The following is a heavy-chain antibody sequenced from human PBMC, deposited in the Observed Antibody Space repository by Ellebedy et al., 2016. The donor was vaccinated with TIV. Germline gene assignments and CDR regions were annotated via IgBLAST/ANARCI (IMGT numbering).Heavy chain of an antibody. D-gene: IGHD3-10*01. Sequence: SETLSLTXTVSGYSISSGYYWGWIRQPPGKGLEWIGSIYHSGSTYYNPSLKSRVTISVDTSKNQFSLKLSSVTAADTAVYYCARGHFRRFGELSRYYYYYGMDVWGQGTTVTVSS. CDR3: ARGHFRRFGELSRYYYYYGMDV. CDR1: GYSISSGYY. CDR2: IYHSGST. V-gene: IGHV4-38-2*02. J-gene: IGHJ6*02.